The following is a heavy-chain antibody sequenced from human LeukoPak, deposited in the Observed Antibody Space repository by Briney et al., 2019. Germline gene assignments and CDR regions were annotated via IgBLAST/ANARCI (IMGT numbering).Heavy chain of an antibody. CDR1: GYTFTSYG. Sequence: ASVKVSCKASGYTFTSYGISWVRQAPGQGLEWMGWISAYNGNTNYAQKLQGRVTMTTDTSTSTAYMELGSLRSDDTAVYYCARDAYYDILTGYYPVPPWFDPWGQGTLVTVSS. CDR2: ISAYNGNT. D-gene: IGHD3-9*01. CDR3: ARDAYYDILTGYYPVPPWFDP. J-gene: IGHJ5*02. V-gene: IGHV1-18*01.